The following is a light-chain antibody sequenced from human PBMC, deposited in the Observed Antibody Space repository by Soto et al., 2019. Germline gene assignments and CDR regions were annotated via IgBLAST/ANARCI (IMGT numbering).Light chain of an antibody. V-gene: IGKV1-9*01. Sequence: DVQLTQSPSFLSASVGDRVTFTCRASQDINSYLAWYQQKPGKAPKLLIYGASRLQNGVPSRFSGSGSGTEFNLPGSSLAAEDFATYYCQQLNSYPTFGGGTKVEIK. J-gene: IGKJ4*01. CDR2: GAS. CDR1: QDINSY. CDR3: QQLNSYPT.